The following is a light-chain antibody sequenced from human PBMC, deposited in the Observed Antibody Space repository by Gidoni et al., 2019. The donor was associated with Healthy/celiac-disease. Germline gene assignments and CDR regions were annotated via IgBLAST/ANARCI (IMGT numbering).Light chain of an antibody. V-gene: IGLV3-21*02. Sequence: HGLTKPPPGSGAPGPTGLITGGGNNNGSKSVHWYQQKPGQAPVLVVYDDSDRPSGIPERFSGSNSGNTATLTISRVEAGDEADYYCQVWDSSSDHLVFGGGTKLTVL. CDR1: NNGSKS. J-gene: IGLJ2*01. CDR2: DDS. CDR3: QVWDSSSDHLV.